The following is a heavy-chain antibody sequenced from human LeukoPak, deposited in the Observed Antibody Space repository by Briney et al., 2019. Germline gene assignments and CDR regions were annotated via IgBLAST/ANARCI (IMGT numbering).Heavy chain of an antibody. D-gene: IGHD2-15*01. CDR2: INPSSGGT. CDR1: GYTFTGYY. CDR3: ARAGKVVAATR. Sequence: GASVKVSCKASGYTFTGYYMHWVRQAPGQGLEWMGWINPSSGGTNYAQKFQGRVTMTRDTSISTAYMELSRLRSDDTAVYYCARAGKVVAATRWGQGTLVTVSS. J-gene: IGHJ4*02. V-gene: IGHV1-2*02.